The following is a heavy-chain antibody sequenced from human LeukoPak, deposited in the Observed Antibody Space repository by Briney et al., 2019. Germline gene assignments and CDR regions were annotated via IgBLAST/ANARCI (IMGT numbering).Heavy chain of an antibody. CDR1: GFTFSSYA. CDR2: ISGSGGST. Sequence: PGGSLRLSCAASGFTFSSYAMSWVRQAPGKGLEWVSAISGSGGSTYYADSVKGRFTISRDNSKNTLYLQMNSLRAEDTVLYYCATPRSSYYYYGMDVWGQGTTVIVSS. J-gene: IGHJ6*02. V-gene: IGHV3-23*01. CDR3: ATPRSSYYYYGMDV.